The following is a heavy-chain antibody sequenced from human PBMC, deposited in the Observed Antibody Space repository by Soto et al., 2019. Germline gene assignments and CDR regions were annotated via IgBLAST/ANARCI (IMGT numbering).Heavy chain of an antibody. CDR2: IYYSGST. CDR3: ARAGCSGGSCYPDPPPGYFDY. CDR1: GGSVSSGSYY. Sequence: LSLTCTVSGGSVSSGSYYWSWIRQPPGKGLEWIGYIYYSGSTNYNPSLKSRVTISVDTSKNQFSLKLSSVTAADTAVYYCARAGCSGGSCYPDPPPGYFDYWGQGTLVTVSS. V-gene: IGHV4-61*01. J-gene: IGHJ4*02. D-gene: IGHD2-15*01.